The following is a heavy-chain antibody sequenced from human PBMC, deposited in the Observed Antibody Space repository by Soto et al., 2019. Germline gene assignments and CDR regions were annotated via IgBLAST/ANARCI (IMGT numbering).Heavy chain of an antibody. CDR2: ISSSGSTI. J-gene: IGHJ3*01. D-gene: IGHD2-2*02. CDR1: GFPFSAFS. V-gene: IGHV3-48*02. CDR3: AREGGRHCSPTRCYNAFDL. Sequence: EVQLVESGGGLVQPGGFLRLSCASSGFPFSAFSMNWVRQAPGKGLEWVAYISSSGSTIYYTDSVKGRFTISRDNAKSSLYLQMDSLRDEDTAVYYCAREGGRHCSPTRCYNAFDLWGQGTMVTVSS.